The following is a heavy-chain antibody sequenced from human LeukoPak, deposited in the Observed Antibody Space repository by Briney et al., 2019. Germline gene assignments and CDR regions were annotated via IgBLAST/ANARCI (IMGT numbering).Heavy chain of an antibody. V-gene: IGHV4-34*01. CDR3: ARASVLLSADY. CDR2: INHSGST. CDR1: GGSFSGYY. D-gene: IGHD3-16*01. J-gene: IGHJ4*02. Sequence: KPSETLSLTCAVYGGSFSGYYWSWIRQPPGKGLEWIGEINHSGSTNYNPSLKSRVTISVDTSKNQFSLKLSSVTAADTAVYYCARASVLLSADYWGQGTLVTVSS.